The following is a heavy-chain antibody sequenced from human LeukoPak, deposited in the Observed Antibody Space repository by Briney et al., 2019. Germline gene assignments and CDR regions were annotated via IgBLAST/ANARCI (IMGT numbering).Heavy chain of an antibody. CDR2: IYYSGST. D-gene: IGHD1-26*01. V-gene: IGHV4-39*01. CDR1: GGSISSSSYY. J-gene: IGHJ4*02. Sequence: SETLSLTCTVSGGSISSSSYYWGWIRQPPGKGLEWIGSIYYSGSTYYNPSLKSRVTISVDTSKNQFSLKLSSVTAADTAVYYCARRNPGIVGATTPPDYWGQGTLVTVSS. CDR3: ARRNPGIVGATTPPDY.